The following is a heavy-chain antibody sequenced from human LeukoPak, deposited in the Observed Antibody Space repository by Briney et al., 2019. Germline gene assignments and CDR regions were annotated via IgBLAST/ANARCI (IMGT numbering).Heavy chain of an antibody. CDR1: GYSISSGYY. Sequence: SETLSLTCTVSGYSISSGYYWGWIRQPPGKGLEWIGSIYHSGSTYYNPSLKSRVTISVDTSKNQFSLKLSSVTAADTAVYYCATESLGYSSGWYSGYFDYWGQGTLVTVSS. J-gene: IGHJ4*02. CDR3: ATESLGYSSGWYSGYFDY. D-gene: IGHD6-19*01. CDR2: IYHSGST. V-gene: IGHV4-38-2*02.